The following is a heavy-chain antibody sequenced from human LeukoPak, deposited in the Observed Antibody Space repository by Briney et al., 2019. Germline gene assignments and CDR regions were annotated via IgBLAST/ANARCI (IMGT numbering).Heavy chain of an antibody. CDR1: GFTFSSYS. V-gene: IGHV3-23*01. Sequence: GGSLRLSCAASGFTFSSYSMNWVRQAPGRGLEWVSAISGSGGSTYYADSVKGRFTISRDNSKNTLYLQMNSLRAEDTAVYYCAKDWSLGYYSPEDYWGQGTLVTVSS. J-gene: IGHJ4*02. CDR2: ISGSGGST. CDR3: AKDWSLGYYSPEDY. D-gene: IGHD1-26*01.